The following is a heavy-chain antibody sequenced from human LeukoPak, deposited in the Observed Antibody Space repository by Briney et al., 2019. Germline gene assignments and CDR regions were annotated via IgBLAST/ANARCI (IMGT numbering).Heavy chain of an antibody. Sequence: SETLSLTCTVSGGSISSYYWSWIRQPPGKGLEWIGYIYYSGSTNYNPSLKSRVTISVDTSKNQFSLKLSSVTAADTAVYYCARRWRYYYDSSGPKGWFDPWGQGTLVTVSS. D-gene: IGHD3-22*01. CDR2: IYYSGST. J-gene: IGHJ5*02. CDR3: ARRWRYYYDSSGPKGWFDP. V-gene: IGHV4-59*12. CDR1: GGSISSYY.